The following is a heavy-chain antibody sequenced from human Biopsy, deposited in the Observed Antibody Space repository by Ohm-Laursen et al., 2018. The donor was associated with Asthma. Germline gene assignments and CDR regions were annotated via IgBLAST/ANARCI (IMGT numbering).Heavy chain of an antibody. Sequence: EASVRVSYKTSGYTFNSAGITWVRQAPGQGLEWMGWISVYNGNTKVAQKLQDRVTMITDTSTSTAYMELRSLRSDDTAVYFCARAVDYSHYYGIDVWGQGTTVTVS. CDR2: ISVYNGNT. J-gene: IGHJ6*02. CDR3: ARAVDYSHYYGIDV. CDR1: GYTFNSAG. V-gene: IGHV1-18*01. D-gene: IGHD3-10*01.